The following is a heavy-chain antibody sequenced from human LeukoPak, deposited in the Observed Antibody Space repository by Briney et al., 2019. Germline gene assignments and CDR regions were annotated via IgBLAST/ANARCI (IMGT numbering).Heavy chain of an antibody. CDR1: GFTFSSYA. CDR3: AKGGTYYYDSSGYAYLDY. V-gene: IGHV3-23*01. D-gene: IGHD3-22*01. Sequence: GGSLRLSCAASGFTFSSYAMSWVRQAPGKGLEWVSAISGSGGSTYYADSVKGRFTISRDNSKNTLYPQMNSLRAEDTAVYYCAKGGTYYYDSSGYAYLDYWGQGTLVTVSS. CDR2: ISGSGGST. J-gene: IGHJ4*02.